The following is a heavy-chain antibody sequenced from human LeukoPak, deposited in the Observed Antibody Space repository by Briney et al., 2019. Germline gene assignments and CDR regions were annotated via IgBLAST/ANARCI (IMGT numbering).Heavy chain of an antibody. CDR3: ARVEWATIHYGMDV. CDR2: IYQRGST. Sequence: AETLSLTCAVCGYSIRSGYYWGWIRPSPGKGVEGIGKIYQRGSTYYNPSLKRRVTISVHPSKNQFSLKLTSVTAADTAVYYCARVEWATIHYGMDVWGKGTTVTVSS. J-gene: IGHJ6*04. D-gene: IGHD5-12*01. V-gene: IGHV4-38-2*01. CDR1: GYSIRSGYY.